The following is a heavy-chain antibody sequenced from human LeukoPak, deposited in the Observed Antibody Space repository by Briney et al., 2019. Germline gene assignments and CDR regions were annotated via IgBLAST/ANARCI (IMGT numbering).Heavy chain of an antibody. V-gene: IGHV4-59*01. CDR1: GGSISSYY. CDR3: ARDHCSGGSCYARF. Sequence: SETLSLTCTVSGGSISSYYWSWIRQPPGKGLEWIGYIYYSGSTNYNPSLKSRVTISVDTSKNQFSLKLSSVTAADTAVYYCARDHCSGGSCYARFWGQGTLVTVSS. CDR2: IYYSGST. D-gene: IGHD2-15*01. J-gene: IGHJ4*02.